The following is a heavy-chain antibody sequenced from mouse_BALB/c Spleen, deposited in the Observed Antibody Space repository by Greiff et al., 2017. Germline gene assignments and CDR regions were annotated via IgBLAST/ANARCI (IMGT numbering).Heavy chain of an antibody. CDR1: GYTFTDYA. V-gene: IGHV1S137*01. CDR3: ARRGPHGSSYVSWFAY. Sequence: QVQLKQSGAELVRPGVSVKISCKGSGYTFTDYAMHWVKQSHAKSLEWIGVISTYYGDASYNQKFKGKATMTVDKSSSTAYMELARLTSEDSAIYYCARRGPHGSSYVSWFAYWGQGTLVTVSA. CDR2: ISTYYGDA. J-gene: IGHJ3*01. D-gene: IGHD1-1*01.